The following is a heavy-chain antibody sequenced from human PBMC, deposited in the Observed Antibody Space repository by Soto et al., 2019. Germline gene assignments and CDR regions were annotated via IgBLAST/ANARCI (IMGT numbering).Heavy chain of an antibody. Sequence: QVQLVQSGAEVKKPGSSVKVSCKASGGTLSTFAISWVRQAPGQGLEWMGGIIPIVDTSHYAQKFQGRVTIVAEESTRTAYMELSSLRSEDTAMYFCARARAEHGRSYDFWGGSFDLWGQGTLVSVSS. V-gene: IGHV1-69*01. CDR3: ARARAEHGRSYDFWGGSFDL. CDR1: GGTLSTFA. D-gene: IGHD3-3*01. CDR2: IIPIVDTS. J-gene: IGHJ4*02.